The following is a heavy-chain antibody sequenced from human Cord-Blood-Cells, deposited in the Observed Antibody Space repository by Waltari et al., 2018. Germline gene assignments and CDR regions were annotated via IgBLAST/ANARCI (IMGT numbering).Heavy chain of an antibody. D-gene: IGHD2-2*01. CDR1: GGSFSGYY. Sequence: QVQLQQWGAGLLKPSETLSLTCAVYGGSFSGYYWSWIRQPPGKGLEWIGKINHSGSPNYNPSLKSRVTISVDTSKNQFSLKLSSVTAADTAVYYCARGGACSSTSCYNWFDPWGQGTLVTVSS. CDR2: INHSGSP. CDR3: ARGGACSSTSCYNWFDP. V-gene: IGHV4-34*01. J-gene: IGHJ5*02.